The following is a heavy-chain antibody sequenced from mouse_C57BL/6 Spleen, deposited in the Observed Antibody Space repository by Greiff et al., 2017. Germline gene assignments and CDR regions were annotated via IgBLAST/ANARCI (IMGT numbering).Heavy chain of an antibody. V-gene: IGHV1-64*01. Sequence: QVQLQQPGAELVKPGASVKLSCTASGYTFTGYWMHWVKQRPGQGLEWIGMIHPNSGSTNYNEKFKSKATLTVDKSSSTAYMQLSSLTSEDSAVYYCARFYYDCNVRGYAMDYWGQGTSVTVSS. CDR1: GYTFTGYW. CDR3: ARFYYDCNVRGYAMDY. D-gene: IGHD2-4*01. J-gene: IGHJ4*01. CDR2: IHPNSGST.